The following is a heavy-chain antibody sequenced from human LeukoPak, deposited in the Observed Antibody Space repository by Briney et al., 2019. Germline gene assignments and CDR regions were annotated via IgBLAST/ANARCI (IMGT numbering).Heavy chain of an antibody. Sequence: EASVKVSRKVSGYTLTELSMHWVRQAPGKGLEWMGGFDPEDGETIYAQKFQGRVTMTEDTSTDTAYMELSSLRSEDTAVYYCATAPNYYGSSGYYYFDYWGQGTLVTVSS. CDR1: GYTLTELS. CDR2: FDPEDGET. D-gene: IGHD3-22*01. V-gene: IGHV1-24*01. J-gene: IGHJ4*02. CDR3: ATAPNYYGSSGYYYFDY.